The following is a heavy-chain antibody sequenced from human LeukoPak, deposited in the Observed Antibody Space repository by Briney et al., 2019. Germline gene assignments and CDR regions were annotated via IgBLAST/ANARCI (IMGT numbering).Heavy chain of an antibody. Sequence: SETLSLTCTVSGGSISSYYWSWIRQPPGKGLEWIGYIYYSGSTNYNPSLKSRVTISVDTSKNQFSLKLSSVTAADTAVYYCARVSPYYYYGMDVWGQGTTVTVSS. CDR2: IYYSGST. D-gene: IGHD5/OR15-5a*01. V-gene: IGHV4-59*08. J-gene: IGHJ6*02. CDR3: ARVSPYYYYGMDV. CDR1: GGSISSYY.